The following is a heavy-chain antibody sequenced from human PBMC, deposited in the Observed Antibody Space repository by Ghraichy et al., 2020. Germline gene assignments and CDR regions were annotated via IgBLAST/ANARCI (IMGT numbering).Heavy chain of an antibody. J-gene: IGHJ6*02. D-gene: IGHD2-15*01. CDR1: GGSISSSSYY. V-gene: IGHV4-39*01. CDR3: ARTVVAATHRYYYGMDV. CDR2: IYYSGST. Sequence: SETLSLTCTVSGGSISSSSYYWGWIRQPPGKGLEWIGSIYYSGSTYYNPSLKSRVTISVDTSKNQFSLKLSSVTAADTAVYYCARTVVAATHRYYYGMDVWGQGTTVTVSS.